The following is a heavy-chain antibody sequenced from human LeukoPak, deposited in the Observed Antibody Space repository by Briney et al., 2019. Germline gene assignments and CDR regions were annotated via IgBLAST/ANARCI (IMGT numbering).Heavy chain of an antibody. CDR2: ISSSGSTI. J-gene: IGHJ4*02. V-gene: IGHV3-48*03. CDR1: GFTFSSYE. CDR3: ASLSSGWYYFDY. D-gene: IGHD6-19*01. Sequence: PGGSLRLSCAASGFTFSSYEMNWVRQAPGKGLEWDSYISSSGSTIYYADSVKGRFTISRDNAKNSLYLQMNSLRAEDTAVYYCASLSSGWYYFDYWGQGTLVTVSS.